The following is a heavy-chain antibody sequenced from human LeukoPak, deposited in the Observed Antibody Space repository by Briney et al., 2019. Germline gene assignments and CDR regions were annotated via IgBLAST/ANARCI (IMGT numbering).Heavy chain of an antibody. V-gene: IGHV4-4*07. Sequence: PSETLSLTCTVSGGSISSYYWSWIRQPAGKGLEWIGRIYTSGSTNYNPSLKSRATMSVDTSKNQFSLKLSSVTAADTAVYYCARTRTGYCSSTSCYTTNFDYWGQGTLVTVSS. CDR2: IYTSGST. J-gene: IGHJ4*02. CDR1: GGSISSYY. CDR3: ARTRTGYCSSTSCYTTNFDY. D-gene: IGHD2-2*02.